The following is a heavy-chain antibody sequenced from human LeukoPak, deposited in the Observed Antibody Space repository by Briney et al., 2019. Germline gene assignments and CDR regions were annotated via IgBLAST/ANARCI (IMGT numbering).Heavy chain of an antibody. V-gene: IGHV3-15*01. CDR3: TTERNWELLRPYGLDI. Sequence: PGGSLRLSCAASRFNFNYVWMDWVRQAPGKGLEWVGRIRTKIEGETTDYAAPVKGRFTISRDDSKTTLYLHMNSLKTEDSAVYYCTTERNWELLRPYGLDIWGQGTTVTVSS. J-gene: IGHJ6*02. D-gene: IGHD1-26*01. CDR1: RFNFNYVW. CDR2: IRTKIEGETT.